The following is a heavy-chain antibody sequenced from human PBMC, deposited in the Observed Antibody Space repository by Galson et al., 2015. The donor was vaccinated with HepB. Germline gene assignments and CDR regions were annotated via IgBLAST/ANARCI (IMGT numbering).Heavy chain of an antibody. CDR1: GFTFSTYS. V-gene: IGHV3-21*01. D-gene: IGHD6-19*01. CDR2: ISSNSDHI. J-gene: IGHJ4*02. Sequence: SLRLSCAGSGFTFSTYSMNWVRQAPGKGLEWVSAISSNSDHIYNADSGKGRFTISRDNAKNSLYLQMNSLRAEDTAVYYCSREIGHSRGWAYWGQGTLVTVSS. CDR3: SREIGHSRGWAY.